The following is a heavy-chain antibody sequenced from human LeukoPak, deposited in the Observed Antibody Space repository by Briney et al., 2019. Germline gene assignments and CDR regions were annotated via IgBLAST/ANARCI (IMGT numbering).Heavy chain of an antibody. CDR1: GFTFSSYA. CDR2: ISGSGGST. J-gene: IGHJ4*02. Sequence: GGSLRLSCAASGFTFSSYAMSWVRQAPGKGLEGVSAISGSGGSTYYADPGKGRFTIARDNSKNTLYLQMNSLRAEDTAVYYCAKEPIVGATGYYFDYWGQGTLVTVSS. CDR3: AKEPIVGATGYYFDY. D-gene: IGHD1-26*01. V-gene: IGHV3-23*01.